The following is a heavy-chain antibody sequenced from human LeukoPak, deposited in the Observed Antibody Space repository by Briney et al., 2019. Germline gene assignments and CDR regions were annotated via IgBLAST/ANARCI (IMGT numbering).Heavy chain of an antibody. D-gene: IGHD3-10*01. Sequence: GGSLRLSCAASGFTFSSYAMSWVRQAPGKGLEWVSAISGSGSTIYYADSVKGRFTISRDNAENSLYLQMNSLRAEDTAVYYCARWGGGVDVWGQGTTVTVSS. CDR1: GFTFSSYA. J-gene: IGHJ6*02. CDR3: ARWGGGVDV. CDR2: ISGSGSTI. V-gene: IGHV3-23*01.